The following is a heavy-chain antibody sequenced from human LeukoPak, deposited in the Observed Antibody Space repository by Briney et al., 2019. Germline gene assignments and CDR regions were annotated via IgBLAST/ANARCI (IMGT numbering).Heavy chain of an antibody. CDR2: ITPIFGTA. D-gene: IGHD3-10*01. J-gene: IGHJ5*02. V-gene: IGHV1-69*13. CDR3: ARVVESELLWFGELFKAPHNWFDP. Sequence: SVKVSCKASGGTFSSYAISWVRQAPGQGLEWMGGITPIFGTANYAQKFQGRVTITADESTSTAYMELSSLRSEDTAVYYCARVVESELLWFGELFKAPHNWFDPWGQGTLVTVSS. CDR1: GGTFSSYA.